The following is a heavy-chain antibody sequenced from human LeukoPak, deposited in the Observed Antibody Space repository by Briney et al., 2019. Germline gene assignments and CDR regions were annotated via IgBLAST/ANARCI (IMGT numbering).Heavy chain of an antibody. D-gene: IGHD3-22*01. CDR3: ARGYYDRGGDWFDP. V-gene: IGHV4-39*01. CDR2: IYYSGST. J-gene: IGHJ5*02. Sequence: SETLSLTGTVSGGSISSSSYYRGWIRQPPGKGLEWIGSIYYSGSTYYNPSLKSRVTISVDTSKNQFSLKLSSVTAADTAVYYCARGYYDRGGDWFDPWGQGTLVTVSS. CDR1: GGSISSSSYY.